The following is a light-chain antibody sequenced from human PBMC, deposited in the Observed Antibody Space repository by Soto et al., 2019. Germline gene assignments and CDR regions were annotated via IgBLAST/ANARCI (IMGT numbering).Light chain of an antibody. CDR2: DAS. V-gene: IGKV1-5*01. J-gene: IGKJ1*01. CDR3: QQSWT. Sequence: DIQMTQSPSTLSASVGDRVTITCRASQSISSWLAWYQQKPGKAAKLLIYDASSLESGVPSRFSGSGSGTEFPLTISSLQPDDFATYYCQQSWTFGQGTKVDIK. CDR1: QSISSW.